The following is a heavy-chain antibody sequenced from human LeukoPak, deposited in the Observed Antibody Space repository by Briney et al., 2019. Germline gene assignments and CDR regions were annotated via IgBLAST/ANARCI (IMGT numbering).Heavy chain of an antibody. CDR3: ATGEGY. D-gene: IGHD1-26*01. CDR2: LSGSSGST. V-gene: IGHV3-23*01. CDR1: GFTFSNNA. J-gene: IGHJ4*02. Sequence: PGRSLRLSCAASGFTFSNNAKNWVRQAPGKGLEWVSSLSGSSGSTYYADSVKGRFTISRDNSKNTLYLQMNSLRAEDTAVYYCATGEGYWGQGILVTVSS.